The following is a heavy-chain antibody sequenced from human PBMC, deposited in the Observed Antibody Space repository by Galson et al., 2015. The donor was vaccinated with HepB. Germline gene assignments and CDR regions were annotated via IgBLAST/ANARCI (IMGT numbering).Heavy chain of an antibody. J-gene: IGHJ3*02. CDR2: IYSGGST. CDR3: ARDWFYSRPPGSAFDI. D-gene: IGHD3-10*01. V-gene: IGHV3-53*01. Sequence: SLRLSCAASGFTVSSNYMSWVRQAPGKGLEWVSVIYSGGSTYYADSVKGRFTISRDNSKNTLYLQMNSLRAEDTAVYYCARDWFYSRPPGSAFDIWGQGTMVTVSS. CDR1: GFTVSSNY.